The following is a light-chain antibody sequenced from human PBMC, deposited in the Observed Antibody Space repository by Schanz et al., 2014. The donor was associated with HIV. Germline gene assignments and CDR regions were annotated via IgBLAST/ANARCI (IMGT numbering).Light chain of an antibody. V-gene: IGLV2-8*01. CDR2: DVT. CDR3: SSWAGNYVKI. Sequence: QSALTQPPSASGSPGQSVTISCTGTSSDVGNYNYVSWYQQYPGKAPKLIIYDVTKRPSGVPDRFSGSKSGNTASLTVSGLQAFSLADYYCSSWAGNYVKIFGSGTKLTVL. J-gene: IGLJ1*01. CDR1: SSDVGNYNY.